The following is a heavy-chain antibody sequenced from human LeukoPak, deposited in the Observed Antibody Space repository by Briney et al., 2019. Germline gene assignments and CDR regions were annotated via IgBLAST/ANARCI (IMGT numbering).Heavy chain of an antibody. CDR2: INHSGST. D-gene: IGHD2-2*01. J-gene: IGHJ6*02. V-gene: IGHV4-34*01. CDR3: ARVSAWSSTSHSTYGMDV. Sequence: SETLSLTCAVYGVSFSGYYWSWIRQPPGKGLEWIGEINHSGSTNYNPSLKSRVTTSVDTSKNEFSLKLSSVTAADTAVYYRARVSAWSSTSHSTYGMDVWGQGTTVTVSS. CDR1: GVSFSGYY.